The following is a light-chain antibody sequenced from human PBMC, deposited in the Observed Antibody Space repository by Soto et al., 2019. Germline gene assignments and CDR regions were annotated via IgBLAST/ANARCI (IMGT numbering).Light chain of an antibody. J-gene: IGLJ2*01. CDR2: DVS. CDR1: SSDVGGYNY. CDR3: SYYTSSSTQV. Sequence: QSALTQPASVSGSPGQSITISCTGTSSDVGGYNYVSWYQQHPGKAPKLMIYDVSNRPAGVSNRFSGSKSGNTASLTISGLQAEDEDDYYSSYYTSSSTQVFGGGTKVTVL. V-gene: IGLV2-14*01.